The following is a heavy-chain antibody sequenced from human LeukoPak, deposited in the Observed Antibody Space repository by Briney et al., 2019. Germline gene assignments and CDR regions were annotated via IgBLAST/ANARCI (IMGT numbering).Heavy chain of an antibody. Sequence: SETLSLTCTVSGGSIRSSYYYWGWIRQPPGKGLEWIGSIYDSGSTYYNPSLKSRVTISVDTSKNQFSLKLSSVTAADTAVYYCAREAYYGNWFDPWGQGTLVTVSS. CDR3: AREAYYGNWFDP. J-gene: IGHJ5*02. CDR2: IYDSGST. CDR1: GGSIRSSYYY. V-gene: IGHV4-39*07. D-gene: IGHD3-10*01.